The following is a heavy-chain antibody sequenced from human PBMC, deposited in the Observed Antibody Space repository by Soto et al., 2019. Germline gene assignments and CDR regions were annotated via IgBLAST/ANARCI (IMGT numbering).Heavy chain of an antibody. V-gene: IGHV4-59*01. D-gene: IGHD2-8*02. CDR3: ARGPTGPYYFDY. Sequence: PSETLSLTCTVSGGSISSYYWSWIRQPPGKGLEWIGYIYCSGSTNYNPSLKSRVTISVDTSKNQFSLKLSSVTAADTAVYYCARGPTGPYYFDYWGQGTLVTVSS. CDR2: IYCSGST. CDR1: GGSISSYY. J-gene: IGHJ4*02.